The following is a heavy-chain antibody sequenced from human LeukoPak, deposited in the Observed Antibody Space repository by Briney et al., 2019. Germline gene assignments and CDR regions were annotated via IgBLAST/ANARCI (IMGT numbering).Heavy chain of an antibody. V-gene: IGHV4-4*07. CDR2: VHPSDST. D-gene: IGHD4-17*01. Sequence: SETLSLTCTVSGGSINNYYWSWTRQSAGMGLEWIGRVHPSDSTDYNPSLKSRVTMSVDTSKNQFSLKLSSVTAADTAVYYCASLRGDYADAFDIWGQGTMVTVSS. CDR1: GGSINNYY. CDR3: ASLRGDYADAFDI. J-gene: IGHJ3*02.